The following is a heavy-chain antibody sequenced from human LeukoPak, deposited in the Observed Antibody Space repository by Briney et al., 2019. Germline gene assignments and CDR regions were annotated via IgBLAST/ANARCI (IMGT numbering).Heavy chain of an antibody. CDR1: GFTFSSNS. V-gene: IGHV3-21*01. CDR2: ISSTSDYI. Sequence: SGGSLRRSCAASGFTFSSNSMNWVRQAPGKGLEWVSSISSTSDYIYYADSVKGRFTISRDNAKNSLYLQMSSLRGEDTAVYYCAKGGGPYSGTFSDCWGQGTLVTVSS. CDR3: AKGGGPYSGTFSDC. J-gene: IGHJ4*02. D-gene: IGHD1-26*01.